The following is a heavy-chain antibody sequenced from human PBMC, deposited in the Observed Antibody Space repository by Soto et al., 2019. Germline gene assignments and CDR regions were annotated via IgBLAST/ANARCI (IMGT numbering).Heavy chain of an antibody. V-gene: IGHV3-30-3*01. D-gene: IGHD7-27*01. J-gene: IGHJ3*02. CDR2: ISYDGSNK. Sequence: QVQLVESGGGVVQPGRSLRLSCAASGFTFSSYAMHWVRQAPGKGLEWVAVISYDGSNKYYADSVKGRFTISRDNSKNTLYLQMNSLRAEDTAVYYCASQNLGQDPDAFDIWGQGTMVTVSS. CDR3: ASQNLGQDPDAFDI. CDR1: GFTFSSYA.